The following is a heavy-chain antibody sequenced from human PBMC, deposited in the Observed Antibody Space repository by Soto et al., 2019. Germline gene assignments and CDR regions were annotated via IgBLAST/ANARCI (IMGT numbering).Heavy chain of an antibody. D-gene: IGHD6-19*01. V-gene: IGHV4-30-4*01. Sequence: PSETLSLTCTVSGGSISSGDYYWSWIRQPPGKGLEWIGYIYYSGSTHYNPSLKSRVTISVDTSKNQSSLKLSSVTAADTAVYYCARAGGLGAVAVDYWGQGTLVTVSS. CDR1: GGSISSGDYY. CDR3: ARAGGLGAVAVDY. J-gene: IGHJ4*02. CDR2: IYYSGST.